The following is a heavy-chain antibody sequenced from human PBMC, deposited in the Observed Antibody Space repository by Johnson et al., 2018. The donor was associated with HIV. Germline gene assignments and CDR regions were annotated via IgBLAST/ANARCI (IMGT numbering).Heavy chain of an antibody. V-gene: IGHV3-30*04. CDR1: GFTFSSYA. CDR3: ARGNYDFWSGRHRGAFDI. J-gene: IGHJ3*02. Sequence: QMLLVESGGGVVQPGRSLRLSCAASGFTFSSYAMHWVRQAPGKGLEWVAVISYDGSNKYYADSVKGRFTISRDNSKNTLYLQMNSLRAEDTAVYYCARGNYDFWSGRHRGAFDIWGQGTMVTVSS. D-gene: IGHD3-3*01. CDR2: ISYDGSNK.